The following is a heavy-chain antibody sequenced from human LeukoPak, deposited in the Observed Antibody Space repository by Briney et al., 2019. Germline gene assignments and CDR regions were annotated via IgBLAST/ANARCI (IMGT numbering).Heavy chain of an antibody. V-gene: IGHV4-59*08. J-gene: IGHJ4*02. CDR1: GGSIRSYY. Sequence: PSETLSLTCTVSGGSIRSYYWTWIRQPPGKGLEWIGYIYYSGSSSSHPSLKSRVTISVDTSKNQFSLNLSSVAAADTAVYYCARYDYGSGNVDYWGQGTPVTVSS. CDR3: ARYDYGSGNVDY. D-gene: IGHD3-10*01. CDR2: IYYSGSS.